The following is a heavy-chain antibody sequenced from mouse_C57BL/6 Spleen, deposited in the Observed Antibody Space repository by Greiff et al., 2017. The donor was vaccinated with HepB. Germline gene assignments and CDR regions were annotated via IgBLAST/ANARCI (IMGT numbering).Heavy chain of an antibody. V-gene: IGHV7-3*01. CDR2: IRNKANGYTT. Sequence: EVKLVESGGGLVQPGGSLSLSCAASGFTFTDYYMSWVRQPPGKALEWLGFIRNKANGYTTEYSASVKGRFTISRDNSQSILYLQMNALRAEDSANYYCARYDYDEYYYAMDYWGQGTSVTVSS. D-gene: IGHD2-4*01. J-gene: IGHJ4*01. CDR1: GFTFTDYY. CDR3: ARYDYDEYYYAMDY.